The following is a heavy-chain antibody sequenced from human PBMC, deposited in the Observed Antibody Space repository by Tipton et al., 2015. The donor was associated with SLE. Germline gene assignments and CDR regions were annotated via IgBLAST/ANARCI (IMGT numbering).Heavy chain of an antibody. V-gene: IGHV4-59*01. CDR1: GGSISSYY. J-gene: IGHJ1*01. CDR2: IYYSGST. D-gene: IGHD6-13*01. Sequence: TLSLTCTVSGGSISSYYWSWIRQPPGKGLEWIGYIYYSGSTNYNPSLKSRVTISVDTSKNQFSLKLSSVTAADTAVYYCARDQGSSSGIQHWGQGTLVTVSS. CDR3: ARDQGSSSGIQH.